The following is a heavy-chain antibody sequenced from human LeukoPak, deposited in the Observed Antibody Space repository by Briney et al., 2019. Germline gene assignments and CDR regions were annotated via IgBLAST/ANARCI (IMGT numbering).Heavy chain of an antibody. V-gene: IGHV3-53*01. Sequence: GGSLRLSCAASGFTVSSNYMSWVRQAPGKGLEWVSVIYSGGSTYYADSVKGRFTISRDNSKNTLYLQMNSLRAEDTAVYYCARDIADDYGDPYYFDYWGQGTLVTVSS. D-gene: IGHD4-17*01. CDR3: ARDIADDYGDPYYFDY. J-gene: IGHJ4*02. CDR2: IYSGGST. CDR1: GFTVSSNY.